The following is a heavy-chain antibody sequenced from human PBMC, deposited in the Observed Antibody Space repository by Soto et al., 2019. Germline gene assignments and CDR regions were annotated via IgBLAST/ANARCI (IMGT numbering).Heavy chain of an antibody. V-gene: IGHV3-15*07. CDR3: TTDYYDYNYASPPRHDYYGMDV. D-gene: IGHD3-16*01. CDR1: GFTFSNAW. CDR2: IKSKTDGGTT. Sequence: GGSLRLSCAASGFTFSNAWMNWVRQAPGKGLEWVGRIKSKTDGGTTDYAAPGKGRFTISSDDSKNTLYLQMNSLKTEDTAVYYCTTDYYDYNYASPPRHDYYGMDVWGQGTTVTVSS. J-gene: IGHJ6*02.